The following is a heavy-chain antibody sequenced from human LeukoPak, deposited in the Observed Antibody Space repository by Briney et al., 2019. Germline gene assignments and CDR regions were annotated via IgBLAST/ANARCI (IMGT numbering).Heavy chain of an antibody. CDR2: IYYTGNT. J-gene: IGHJ5*02. V-gene: IGHV4-31*03. Sequence: SETLCLSCTVSGGSLSSGGYYWSWIRQHPGKGLEWIGYIYYTGNTYYNPSLKSRATISVDRSRNQFSLKLTSVTAEDTAVYFCARGIFLRGNLGSWFDPWGPGNPGHRLL. CDR3: ARGIFLRGNLGSWFDP. CDR1: GGSLSSGGYY. D-gene: IGHD3-10*01.